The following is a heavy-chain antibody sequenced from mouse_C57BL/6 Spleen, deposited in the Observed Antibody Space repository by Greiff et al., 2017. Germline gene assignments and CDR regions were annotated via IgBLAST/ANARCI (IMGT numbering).Heavy chain of an antibody. CDR1: GFTFSDAW. Sequence: EVKLLESGGGLVQPGGSMKLSCAASGFTFSDAWMDWVRQSPEKGLEWVAEIRNKANNHATYYAESVKGRFTISRDDSKSSVYLQMNSLRAEDTGIYYCTRDGNYGYFDYWGQGTTLTVSS. J-gene: IGHJ2*01. CDR3: TRDGNYGYFDY. CDR2: IRNKANNHAT. D-gene: IGHD2-1*01. V-gene: IGHV6-6*01.